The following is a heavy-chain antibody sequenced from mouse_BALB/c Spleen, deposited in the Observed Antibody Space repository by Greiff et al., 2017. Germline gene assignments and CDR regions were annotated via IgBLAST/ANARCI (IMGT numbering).Heavy chain of an antibody. D-gene: IGHD2-10*02. V-gene: IGHV5-6-4*01. CDR1: GFTFSSYT. CDR3: TRDGYGNYYFDY. J-gene: IGHJ2*01. CDR2: ISSGGSYT. Sequence: DVMLVESGGGLVKPGGSLKLSCAASGFTFSSYTMSWVRQTPEKRLEWVATISSGGSYTYYPDSVKGRCTISRDNAKNTLYLQMSSLKSEDTAMYYCTRDGYGNYYFDYWGQGTTLTVSS.